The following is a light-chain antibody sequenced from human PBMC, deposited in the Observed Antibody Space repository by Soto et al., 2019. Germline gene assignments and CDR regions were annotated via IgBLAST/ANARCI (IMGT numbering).Light chain of an antibody. J-gene: IGKJ4*01. CDR1: QSVSNNY. CDR2: GAS. V-gene: IGKV3-20*01. Sequence: EIVLTQSPGTLSLSPGERATLSCRASQSVSNNYLAWYQQKPGQAPRLLIYGASNRATGIPDRFSGSGSGTDFTLTISRLEPEDFAFYYCQQYNSWPITFGGGTKVDIK. CDR3: QQYNSWPIT.